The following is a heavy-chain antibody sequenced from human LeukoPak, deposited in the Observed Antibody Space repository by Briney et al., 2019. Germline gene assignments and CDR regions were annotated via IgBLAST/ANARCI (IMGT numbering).Heavy chain of an antibody. D-gene: IGHD6-13*01. Sequence: PSETLSLTCTVSGGSISSGDYYWSWIRQPPGKGLEWIGYIYYSGSTYYNPSLKSRVTISVDTSKNQFSLKLSSVTAADTAVYYCARNSIIGIAAAAANYWFDPWGQGTLVTVSS. CDR3: ARNSIIGIAAAAANYWFDP. CDR1: GGSISSGDYY. CDR2: IYYSGST. J-gene: IGHJ5*02. V-gene: IGHV4-30-4*01.